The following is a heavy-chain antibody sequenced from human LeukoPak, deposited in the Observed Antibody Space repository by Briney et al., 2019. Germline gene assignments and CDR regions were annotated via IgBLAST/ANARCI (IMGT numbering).Heavy chain of an antibody. CDR2: INAGNDNT. V-gene: IGHV1-3*01. J-gene: IGHJ5*02. CDR1: GHTFTSYA. CDR3: ARDLGYCTGGTCYPNWFDP. Sequence: GASVKVSSKASGHTFTSYAMHWVRQAPGQRREWMGWINAGNDNTKYSQKFQGRVTITRDTSASTAYMELSSLRSEDTAVYYCARDLGYCTGGTCYPNWFDPWGQGTLVTVSS. D-gene: IGHD2-15*01.